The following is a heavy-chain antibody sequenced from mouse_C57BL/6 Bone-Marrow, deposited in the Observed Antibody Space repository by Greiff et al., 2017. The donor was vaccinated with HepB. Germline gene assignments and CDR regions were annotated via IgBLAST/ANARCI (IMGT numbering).Heavy chain of an antibody. Sequence: EVKLMESGGGLVKPGGSLKLSCAASGFTFSDYGMHWVRQAPEKGLEWVAYISSGSSTIYYADTVKGRFTISRDNAKNTLFLQMTSLRSEDTAMYYCARLYLGAMDYWGQGTSVTVSS. CDR3: ARLYLGAMDY. D-gene: IGHD2-1*01. V-gene: IGHV5-17*01. CDR2: ISSGSSTI. CDR1: GFTFSDYG. J-gene: IGHJ4*01.